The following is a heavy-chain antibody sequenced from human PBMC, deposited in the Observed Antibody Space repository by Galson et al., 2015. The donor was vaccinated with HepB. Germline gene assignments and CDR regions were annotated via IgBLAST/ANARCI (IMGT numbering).Heavy chain of an antibody. CDR2: IYYSGST. CDR3: ARGIVVVPAGTPRWSLWFDP. Sequence: TLSLTCTVSGGSISSGDYYWSWIRQPPGKGLEWIGYIYYSGSTYYNPSLKSRVTISVDTSKNQFSLKLSSVTAADTAVYYCARGIVVVPAGTPRWSLWFDPWGQGTLVTVSS. D-gene: IGHD2-2*01. CDR1: GGSISSGDYY. J-gene: IGHJ5*02. V-gene: IGHV4-30-4*01.